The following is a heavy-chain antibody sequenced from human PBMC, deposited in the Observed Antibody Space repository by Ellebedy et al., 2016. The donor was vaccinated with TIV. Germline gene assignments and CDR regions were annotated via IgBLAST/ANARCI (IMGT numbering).Heavy chain of an antibody. V-gene: IGHV3-30*02. CDR2: IRYDGSNK. Sequence: GESLKISCAASGFTFSSYGMHWVRQAPGKGLEWVAFIRYDGSNKYYADSVKGRFTISRDNSKNTLYLQMNSLRAEDTAVYYCANERHSSGWAFDYWGQGTLVTVSS. J-gene: IGHJ4*02. D-gene: IGHD6-19*01. CDR1: GFTFSSYG. CDR3: ANERHSSGWAFDY.